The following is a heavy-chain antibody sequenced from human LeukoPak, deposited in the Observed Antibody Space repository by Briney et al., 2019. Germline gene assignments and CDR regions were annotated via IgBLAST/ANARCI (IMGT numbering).Heavy chain of an antibody. J-gene: IGHJ3*01. D-gene: IGHD3-3*01. CDR2: ISYGGTNK. CDR1: GFPFSNYA. Sequence: GGSLRLSCAASGFPFSNYAMSWVRQAPGKGLEWVAVISYGGTNKYYADSVKGRFTISRDNSKNTLFLQMNSLRAEDTAVYYCARDRSGYANDAFDFWGQGTMVTVSS. CDR3: ARDRSGYANDAFDF. V-gene: IGHV3-30-3*01.